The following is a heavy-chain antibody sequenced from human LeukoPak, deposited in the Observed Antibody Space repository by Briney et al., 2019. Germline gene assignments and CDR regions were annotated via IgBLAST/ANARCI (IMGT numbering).Heavy chain of an antibody. Sequence: SVKVSCKASGDTFSIYAISWVRQAPGQGLEWMGRIIPILGIANYARKFQGRVTIIADKSTSTAYMELSSLRSEDTAVYYCARMAVAGMSPIDYWGQGTLVTVSS. V-gene: IGHV1-69*04. D-gene: IGHD6-19*01. CDR1: GDTFSIYA. CDR2: IIPILGIA. J-gene: IGHJ4*02. CDR3: ARMAVAGMSPIDY.